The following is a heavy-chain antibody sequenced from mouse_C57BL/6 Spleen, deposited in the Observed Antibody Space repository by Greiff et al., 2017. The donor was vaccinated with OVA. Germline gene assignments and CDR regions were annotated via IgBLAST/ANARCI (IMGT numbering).Heavy chain of an antibody. J-gene: IGHJ4*01. V-gene: IGHV1-62-2*01. Sequence: QVQLQQSGAELVKPGASVKLSCKASGYTFTEYTIHWVKQRSGQGLEWIGWFYPGSGSIKYNEKFKDKATLTADKSSSTVYMELSRLTSEDSAVYLCAKDENYYGSSYNAMDYWGQGTSVTVSS. D-gene: IGHD1-1*01. CDR3: AKDENYYGSSYNAMDY. CDR2: FYPGSGSI. CDR1: GYTFTEYT.